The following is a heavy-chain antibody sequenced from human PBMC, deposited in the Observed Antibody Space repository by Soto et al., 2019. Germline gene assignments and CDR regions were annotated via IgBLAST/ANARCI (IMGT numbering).Heavy chain of an antibody. V-gene: IGHV3-7*04. Sequence: PGGSLRLSCVASGFNLSNYWMTWVRQAPGKGLEWVANIKQDGSEKYYVDSVKGRFTISRDNAKNSLYLQMSSLRAEDTAVYYCKGDMIVLPTTIWKGNNWFDPWGQGTPVTVSS. J-gene: IGHJ5*02. CDR1: GFNLSNYW. CDR2: IKQDGSEK. D-gene: IGHD3-22*01. CDR3: KGDMIVLPTTIWKGNNWFDP.